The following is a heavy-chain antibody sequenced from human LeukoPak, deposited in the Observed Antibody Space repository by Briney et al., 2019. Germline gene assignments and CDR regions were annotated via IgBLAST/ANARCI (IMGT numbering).Heavy chain of an antibody. CDR2: ISSSGNTM. V-gene: IGHV3-48*03. Sequence: GGSLRLSCVASGFTFSNYEMNWARQAPGKGLEWVSHISSSGNTMHYADSVKGRFTISKDNAKNSLYLQMNSLRAEETVVYSCARDESSDYEFDYWGQGTLVTVSS. CDR1: GFTFSNYE. J-gene: IGHJ4*02. CDR3: ARDESSDYEFDY. D-gene: IGHD5-12*01.